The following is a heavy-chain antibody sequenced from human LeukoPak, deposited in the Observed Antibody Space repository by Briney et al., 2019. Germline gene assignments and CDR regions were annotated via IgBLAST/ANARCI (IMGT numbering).Heavy chain of an antibody. V-gene: IGHV1-69*13. Sequence: ASVKVSCKASGGTFSSYAISWVRQAPGQGLEWMGGIIPIFGTANYAQKFQGRVTITADESTSTAYMELSSLRSEDTAVYYCASEVLGYCSSTSCPAAFDIWGQGTMVTVSS. J-gene: IGHJ3*02. D-gene: IGHD2-2*01. CDR3: ASEVLGYCSSTSCPAAFDI. CDR1: GGTFSSYA. CDR2: IIPIFGTA.